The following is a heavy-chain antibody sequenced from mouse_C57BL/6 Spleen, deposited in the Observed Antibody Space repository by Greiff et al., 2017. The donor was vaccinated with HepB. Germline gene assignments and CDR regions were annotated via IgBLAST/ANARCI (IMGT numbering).Heavy chain of an antibody. J-gene: IGHJ2*01. Sequence: QVHVKQPGAELVKPGASVKMSCKASGYTFTSYWITWVKQRPGQGLEWIGDIYPGSGSTNYNEKFKSKATLTVDTSSSTAYMQLSSLTSEDSAVYYCARSRDDYDDYWGQGTTLTVSS. CDR1: GYTFTSYW. V-gene: IGHV1-55*01. D-gene: IGHD2-4*01. CDR3: ARSRDDYDDY. CDR2: IYPGSGST.